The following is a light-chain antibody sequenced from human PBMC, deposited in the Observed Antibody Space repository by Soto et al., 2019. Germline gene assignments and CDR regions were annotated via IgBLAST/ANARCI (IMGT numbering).Light chain of an antibody. V-gene: IGKV3-20*01. J-gene: IGKJ1*01. CDR1: QSVSSGY. CDR2: GAS. CDR3: QQYDSSPRT. Sequence: EIVFTQSPGTLSLSPGERATLSCRASQSVSSGYLAWYQQKPGQAPRLLISGASRRATGIPDRFSGSGSGTDFTLTISRLEPEDFAVYYCQQYDSSPRTFGQGTKVAIK.